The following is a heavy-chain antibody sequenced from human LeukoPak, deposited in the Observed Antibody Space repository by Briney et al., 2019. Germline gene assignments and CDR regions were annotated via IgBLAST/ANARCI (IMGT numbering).Heavy chain of an antibody. V-gene: IGHV1-18*04. CDR1: GYTFTGYY. D-gene: IGHD3-9*01. CDR3: ARVGYFDWLLSRGRGAGFDY. J-gene: IGHJ4*02. Sequence: ASVKVSCKASGYTFTGYYMHWVRQAPGQGLEWMGWISAYNGNTNYAQKLQGRVTMTTDTSTSTAYMELRSLRSDDTAVYYCARVGYFDWLLSRGRGAGFDYWGQGTLVTVSS. CDR2: ISAYNGNT.